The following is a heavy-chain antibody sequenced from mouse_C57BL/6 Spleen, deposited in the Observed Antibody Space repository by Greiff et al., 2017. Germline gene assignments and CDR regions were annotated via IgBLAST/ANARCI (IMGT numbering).Heavy chain of an antibody. CDR1: GYTFTSYW. V-gene: IGHV1-69*01. D-gene: IGHD2-1*01. Sequence: VQLQQPGAELVMPGASVKLSCKASGYTFTSYWMHWVKQRPGQGLEWIGEFDPSDSYTNYNQKFKGKSTLTVDKSSSPAYMQLSSLTSEDSAVYYCARYGGIYSWYFDVWGTGTTVTVSS. CDR2: FDPSDSYT. J-gene: IGHJ1*03. CDR3: ARYGGIYSWYFDV.